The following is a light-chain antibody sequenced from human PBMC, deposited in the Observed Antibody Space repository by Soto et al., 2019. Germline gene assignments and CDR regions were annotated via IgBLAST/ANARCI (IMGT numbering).Light chain of an antibody. V-gene: IGLV2-8*01. CDR3: SSYAGSSNV. CDR2: EVN. CDR1: SSDVGGYNY. J-gene: IGLJ1*01. Sequence: QSVLTQPPSASGSPGQSVAISCTGTSSDVGGYNYVSWYQQHPGKAPKLMIYEVNRRPSGVPDRLSGSKSGNTASLTVSGLQAEDEADYYCSSYAGSSNVFGTGTKVNVL.